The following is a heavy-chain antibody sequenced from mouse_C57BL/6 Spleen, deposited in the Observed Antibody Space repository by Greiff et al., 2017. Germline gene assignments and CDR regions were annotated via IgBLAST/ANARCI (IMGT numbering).Heavy chain of an antibody. CDR1: GYSFTSYY. V-gene: IGHV1-66*01. CDR3: ARSGTEGPWFAY. Sequence: VQLVESGPELVKPGASVKISCKASGYSFTSYYIHWVKQRPGQGLEWIGWIYPGSGNTKYNEKFKGKATLTADTSSSTAYMQLSSLTSEDSAVYYCARSGTEGPWFAYWGQGTLVTVSA. D-gene: IGHD3-3*01. J-gene: IGHJ3*01. CDR2: IYPGSGNT.